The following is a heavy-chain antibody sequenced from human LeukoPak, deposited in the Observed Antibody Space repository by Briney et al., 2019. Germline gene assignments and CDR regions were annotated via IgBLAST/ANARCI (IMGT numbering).Heavy chain of an antibody. D-gene: IGHD3-9*01. V-gene: IGHV1-18*01. Sequence: ASVKVSCKASGYTFTSYGISWVRQAPGQGLEWMGWISAYNGNTNYAQKLQGRVTMTTDTSTSTAYMELSSLRSEDTAVYYCARAYYDILTGYYYYGMDVWGQGTTVTVSS. CDR2: ISAYNGNT. CDR3: ARAYYDILTGYYYYGMDV. J-gene: IGHJ6*02. CDR1: GYTFTSYG.